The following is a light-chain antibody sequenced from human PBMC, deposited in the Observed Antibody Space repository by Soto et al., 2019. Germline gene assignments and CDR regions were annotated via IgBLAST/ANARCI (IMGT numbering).Light chain of an antibody. J-gene: IGKJ2*01. CDR2: DAS. V-gene: IGKV3-11*01. CDR1: QSVSSY. CDR3: QQRFNWPRFT. Sequence: EIVLTQSPATLSLSPGERATLSCRASQSVSSYLAWYQQKPGQAPRLLIYDASNRATGIPARFSGGGSGTDFNLNISSLEPEDFAVYYCQQRFNWPRFTFGQGTKLEIK.